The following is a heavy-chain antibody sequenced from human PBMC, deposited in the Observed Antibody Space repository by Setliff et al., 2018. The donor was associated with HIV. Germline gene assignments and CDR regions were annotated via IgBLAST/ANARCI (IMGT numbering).Heavy chain of an antibody. V-gene: IGHV4-39*07. CDR3: ARAPITIFGVIIIPVYFDY. Sequence: SETLSLTCTVSGGSISSSSNYWAWIRQPPGKGLEWIGSIYHSGSTYYNPSLKSRVTISVDTSKNQFSLELSSVTAADTAVYYCARAPITIFGVIIIPVYFDYWGQGTLVTVSS. J-gene: IGHJ4*02. CDR1: GGSISSSSNY. CDR2: IYHSGST. D-gene: IGHD3-3*01.